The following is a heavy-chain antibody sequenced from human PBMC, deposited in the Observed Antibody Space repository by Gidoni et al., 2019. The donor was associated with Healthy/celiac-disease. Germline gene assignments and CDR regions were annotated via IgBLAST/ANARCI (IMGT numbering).Heavy chain of an antibody. CDR3: AKGGLGGRRSNLRGWFDY. D-gene: IGHD3-16*01. J-gene: IGHJ4*02. V-gene: IGHV3-23*01. CDR1: GFTFSSYA. Sequence: EVQLLESGGGLVQPGGSLRLSCAASGFTFSSYAMSWVRQAPGKGLGWVSAISGSGGSTYYADSVKGRFTISRDNSKNTLYLQMNSLRAEDTAVYYCAKGGLGGRRSNLRGWFDYWGQGTLVTVSS. CDR2: ISGSGGST.